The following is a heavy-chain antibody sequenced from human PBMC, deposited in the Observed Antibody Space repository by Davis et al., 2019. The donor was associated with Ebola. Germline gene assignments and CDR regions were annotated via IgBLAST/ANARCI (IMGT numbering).Heavy chain of an antibody. J-gene: IGHJ6*04. Sequence: MLSETLSLTCSVSGGSVGSDFWSWIRQSPGKGLEWIAFISNGGRTIYNPSLRGRVTISIDTSKNQFSLKLSSVTAADTAVYYCARGDSSDGMDVWGKGTTVTVSS. D-gene: IGHD3-22*01. CDR2: ISNGGRT. V-gene: IGHV4-59*02. CDR1: GGSVGSDF. CDR3: ARGDSSDGMDV.